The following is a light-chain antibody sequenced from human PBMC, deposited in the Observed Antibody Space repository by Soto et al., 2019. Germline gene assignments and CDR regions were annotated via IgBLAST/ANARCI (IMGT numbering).Light chain of an antibody. Sequence: QMTQSPYTLSASVGDRVTITCRASQSITGWLAWFQQKPGKAPKLLIYAASRLQSGVPSRFSGSGSGTDFTLTISSLQPEDFATYYCQQSYSTPPITFGQGTRLAI. CDR2: AAS. J-gene: IGKJ5*01. CDR3: QQSYSTPPIT. CDR1: QSITGW. V-gene: IGKV1-39*01.